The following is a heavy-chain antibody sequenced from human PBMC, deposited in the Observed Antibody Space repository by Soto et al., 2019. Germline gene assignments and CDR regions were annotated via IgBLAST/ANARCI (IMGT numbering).Heavy chain of an antibody. V-gene: IGHV4-59*01. Sequence: SETLSLTCTVSVVSSSDYYWSWIRQPPGKGLEWIGYIYYSGNTNYNPSLKSRVTISEDTSKNQFSLRLSSVTTADTAVYYCARDREYYDSSGLYFDYWGQGTLVTVSS. CDR2: IYYSGNT. CDR3: ARDREYYDSSGLYFDY. J-gene: IGHJ4*02. CDR1: VVSSSDYY. D-gene: IGHD3-22*01.